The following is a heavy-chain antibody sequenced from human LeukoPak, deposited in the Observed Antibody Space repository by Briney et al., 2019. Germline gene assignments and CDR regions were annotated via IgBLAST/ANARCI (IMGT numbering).Heavy chain of an antibody. J-gene: IGHJ4*02. CDR1: GFTFSTYG. V-gene: IGHV3-30*18. D-gene: IGHD4-17*01. Sequence: PGRSQRLSCAASGFTFSTYGMHWVRQAPGRGLEWLAVISYDGSNKYYADSVKGRFSISRDNSKNTLHLEMNSLRAEDTAVYYCAKDPTPDDYGDYYFDYWGQGTLVTVSS. CDR3: AKDPTPDDYGDYYFDY. CDR2: ISYDGSNK.